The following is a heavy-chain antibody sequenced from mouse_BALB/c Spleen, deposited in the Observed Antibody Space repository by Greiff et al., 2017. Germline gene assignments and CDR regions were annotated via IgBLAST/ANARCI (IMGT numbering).Heavy chain of an antibody. Sequence: QVQLQQSGPELVKPGASVKMSCKASGYTFTSYVMHWVKQRPGQGLEWIGWIYPGDGSTKYNEKFKGKATLTADKSSSTAYMQLSSLTSENSAVYFCARVNYGYGRAMDYWGQGTSVTVSS. CDR3: ARVNYGYGRAMDY. CDR2: IYPGDGST. CDR1: GYTFTSYV. D-gene: IGHD1-2*01. J-gene: IGHJ4*01. V-gene: IGHV1S56*01.